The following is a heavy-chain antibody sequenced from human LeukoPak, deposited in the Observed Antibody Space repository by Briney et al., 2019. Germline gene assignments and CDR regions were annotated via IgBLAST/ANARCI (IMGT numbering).Heavy chain of an antibody. J-gene: IGHJ4*02. D-gene: IGHD3-10*01. CDR3: ARVDYYGSGSIDY. V-gene: IGHV1-69*13. CDR1: GGTFSSYA. Sequence: SVKVSRKASGGTFSSYAISWVRQAPGQGLEWMGGIIPIFGTANYAQKFQGRVTITADESTSTAYMELSSLRSEDTAVYYCARVDYYGSGSIDYWGQGTLVTVSS. CDR2: IIPIFGTA.